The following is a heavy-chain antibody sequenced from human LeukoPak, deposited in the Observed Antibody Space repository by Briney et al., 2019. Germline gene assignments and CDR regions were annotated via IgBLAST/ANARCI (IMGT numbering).Heavy chain of an antibody. CDR3: GLVDI. J-gene: IGHJ3*02. CDR1: SGSISTSNYY. D-gene: IGHD2-2*01. V-gene: IGHV4-39*07. Sequence: ASETLSLTCTVSSGSISTSNYYWGWVRQPPGKALEWIGNIFYSGSTYYSPSLRSRVAISLDTSRNQFSLKLNSVTAADTAVYYCGLVDIWGQGTMVTVSS. CDR2: IFYSGST.